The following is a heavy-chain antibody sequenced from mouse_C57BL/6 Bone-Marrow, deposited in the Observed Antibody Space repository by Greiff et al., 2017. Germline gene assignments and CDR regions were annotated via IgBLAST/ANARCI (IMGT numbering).Heavy chain of an antibody. V-gene: IGHV14-4*01. CDR2: IDPENGDT. CDR3: TTYYGSSYDWYFDV. Sequence: EVQLQQSGAELVRPGASVKLSCTASGFNIKDDYMHWVKQRPEQGLEWIGWIDPENGDTEYASKFQGKATMTADTSTNTAYLQLSSLTSEDTAVYYCTTYYGSSYDWYFDVWGTGTTVTVSS. CDR1: GFNIKDDY. D-gene: IGHD1-1*01. J-gene: IGHJ1*03.